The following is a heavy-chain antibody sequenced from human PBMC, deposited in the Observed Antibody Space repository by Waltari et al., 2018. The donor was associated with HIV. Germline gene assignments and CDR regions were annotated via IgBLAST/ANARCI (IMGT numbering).Heavy chain of an antibody. J-gene: IGHJ6*03. Sequence: QVQLVQSGAEVKKPGSSVKVSCKASGGTFIRYIISWVRQAPGQGLEWMGGIVPLFATTNYAQKFQGRVTITADESTSTTYMELSSLRPEDTAVYYCARDVLDGTNDYGDYENFHYYYMDVWGKGTTVIVSS. CDR1: GGTFIRYI. CDR2: IVPLFATT. V-gene: IGHV1-69*01. CDR3: ARDVLDGTNDYGDYENFHYYYMDV. D-gene: IGHD4-17*01.